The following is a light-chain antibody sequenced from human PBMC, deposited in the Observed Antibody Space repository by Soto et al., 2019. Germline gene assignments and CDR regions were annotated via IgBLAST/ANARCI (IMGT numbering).Light chain of an antibody. J-gene: IGLJ1*01. CDR3: SLSFNGVHV. CDR1: TGAVTSGHY. CDR2: DTS. V-gene: IGLV7-46*01. Sequence: QAVVTQEPALTVCRGWTVTLTCDSSTGAVTSGHYPFWFQQKPGQAPRSMFYDTSSRHSWTPARFSGALVGGKAALTPSGAQTEDEDDYFCSLSFNGVHVFRVGTTVTVL.